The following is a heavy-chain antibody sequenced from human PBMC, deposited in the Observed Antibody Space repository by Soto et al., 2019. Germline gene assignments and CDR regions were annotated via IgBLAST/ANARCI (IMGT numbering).Heavy chain of an antibody. CDR2: IYSSGST. CDR3: ARGLSKRYMDV. J-gene: IGHJ6*03. CDR1: EFTVSNNY. V-gene: IGHV3-66*01. D-gene: IGHD6-25*01. Sequence: EVQLVESGGGLVQPGGSLRLSCAASEFTVSNNYMSWVRQAPGKGLEWVSLIYSSGSTYYADSVKGRFTISRDNSKNTLYLQMNSLRAEDTAVYYCARGLSKRYMDVWGKGTTVTVS.